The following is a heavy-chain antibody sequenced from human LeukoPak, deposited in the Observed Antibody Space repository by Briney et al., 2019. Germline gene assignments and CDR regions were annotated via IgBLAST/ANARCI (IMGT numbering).Heavy chain of an antibody. CDR1: GFTVSDNH. D-gene: IGHD6-13*01. V-gene: IGHV3-66*01. CDR3: ARDKSGDTIAAADTYFDY. CDR2: FFSGGST. J-gene: IGHJ4*02. Sequence: GGSLRLSCAASGFTVSDNHISWVRQAPGKGLEWVSVFFSGGSTHYADSVRGRFIISRDDSKNTVFLQMNSLRTEDTAVYYCARDKSGDTIAAADTYFDYWGQGTLATVSS.